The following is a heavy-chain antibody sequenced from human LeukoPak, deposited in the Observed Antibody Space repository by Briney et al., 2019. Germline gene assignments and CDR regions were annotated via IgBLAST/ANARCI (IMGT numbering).Heavy chain of an antibody. Sequence: GGSLRLSCAASGFTFNYYWMNWVRQAPGKGLEWVANIKQGGSEIYYVDSVKGRFTISRDNSKNTVNLQMNRLRVEDTAIYYCAKDWIQFNRVFDCFDSWGQGTLVTVSS. V-gene: IGHV3-7*03. D-gene: IGHD5-18*01. CDR1: GFTFNYYW. J-gene: IGHJ4*02. CDR2: IKQGGSEI. CDR3: AKDWIQFNRVFDCFDS.